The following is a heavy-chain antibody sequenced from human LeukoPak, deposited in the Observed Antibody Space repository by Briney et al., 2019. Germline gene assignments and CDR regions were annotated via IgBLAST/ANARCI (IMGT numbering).Heavy chain of an antibody. Sequence: GGSLRLSCAASGFSFSIFAMHWVRQAPGKGLEWVTTISYDGTSKNYGDSVKGRFTISRDNSKNTVYLQMNSLSAEDTAVYHCAREREGYSSNWYFGYWGQGTLVTVSS. V-gene: IGHV3-30-3*01. J-gene: IGHJ4*02. CDR3: AREREGYSSNWYFGY. CDR2: ISYDGTSK. D-gene: IGHD6-13*01. CDR1: GFSFSIFA.